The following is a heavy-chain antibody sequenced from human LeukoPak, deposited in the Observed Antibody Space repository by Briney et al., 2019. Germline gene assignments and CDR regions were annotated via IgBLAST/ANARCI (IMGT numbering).Heavy chain of an antibody. CDR3: ARQGWYQETRWFDP. CDR1: GGSFSGYY. J-gene: IGHJ5*02. Sequence: PSETLSLTSAVYGGSFSGYYWSWIRQPPGKGLEWIGEINHSGSTNYNPSLKSRVTISVDTSKNQFSLKLSSVTAADTAVYYCARQGWYQETRWFDPWGQGTLVTVSS. V-gene: IGHV4-34*01. CDR2: INHSGST. D-gene: IGHD6-19*01.